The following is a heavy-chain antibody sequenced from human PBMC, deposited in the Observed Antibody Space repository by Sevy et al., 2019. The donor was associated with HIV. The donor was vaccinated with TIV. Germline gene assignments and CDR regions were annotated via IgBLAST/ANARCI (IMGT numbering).Heavy chain of an antibody. V-gene: IGHV3-23*01. D-gene: IGHD3-10*01. CDR2: IGSRGGNT. J-gene: IGHJ4*02. CDR3: ARSYYYGSGVYYNAFDY. CDR1: GFTFNDHV. Sequence: GGSLRLSCAASGFTFNDHVMSWVRQAPGKGLEWVSTIGSRGGNTYYGDSVKGRFIISRDNSKNTFFLQMSSLRAEDTAVYYCARSYYYGSGVYYNAFDYWGQGTLVTVSS.